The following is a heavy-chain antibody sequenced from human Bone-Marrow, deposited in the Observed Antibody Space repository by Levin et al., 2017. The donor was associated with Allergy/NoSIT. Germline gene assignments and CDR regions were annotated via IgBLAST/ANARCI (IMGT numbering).Heavy chain of an antibody. D-gene: IGHD4-17*01. Sequence: GESLKISCKSSGYAFSDYGISWVRQAPGQGLEWMGWISTFKGNTNYAQKFQGRVTMATDTSTSTTSMELRSLRSDDSAIYYCARADYGDPKSEFDYWGQGTLVTVSS. J-gene: IGHJ4*02. CDR1: GYAFSDYG. V-gene: IGHV1-18*01. CDR2: ISTFKGNT. CDR3: ARADYGDPKSEFDY.